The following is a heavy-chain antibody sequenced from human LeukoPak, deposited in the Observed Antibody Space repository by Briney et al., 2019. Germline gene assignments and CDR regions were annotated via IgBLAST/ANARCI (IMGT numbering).Heavy chain of an antibody. J-gene: IGHJ4*02. CDR1: VYTFTDYH. Sequence: GAAVNVSCKTSVYTFTDYHIHSVRQTPRQGVEWMGWINPNSGGTKYAQKFQGRVTMTRDTCITTAYMELSRLRSEETAVYYCARDIRPRVESFDYWGQGNLVTVSS. CDR3: ARDIRPRVESFDY. CDR2: INPNSGGT. V-gene: IGHV1-2*02. D-gene: IGHD3-3*01.